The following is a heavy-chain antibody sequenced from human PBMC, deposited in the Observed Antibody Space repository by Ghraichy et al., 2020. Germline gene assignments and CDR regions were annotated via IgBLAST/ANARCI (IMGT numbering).Heavy chain of an antibody. J-gene: IGHJ5*02. CDR2: INTNTGDS. D-gene: IGHD7-27*01. CDR1: GYTFTANS. Sequence: ASVKVSCEASGYTFTANSMHWVRQAPGQGLEWMGWINTNTGDSTCAQKFRGRVTLTRDTSLSIGYMELTGLTFDDMAGYYCARGSGHSFDPWGPGILVTVSS. CDR3: ARGSGHSFDP. V-gene: IGHV1-2*02.